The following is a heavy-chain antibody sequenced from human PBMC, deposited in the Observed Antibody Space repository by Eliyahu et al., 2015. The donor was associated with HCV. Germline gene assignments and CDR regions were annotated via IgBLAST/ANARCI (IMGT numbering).Heavy chain of an antibody. CDR2: ISGSGGGT. CDR3: AKGQSSGSYSELDV. CDR1: GFTFSSCA. Sequence: EVQLLESGGGLVQPGGSVRLSCAASGFTFSSCAMGWVRQAPGKGLEWVSGISGSGGGTFYADSVKGRFTISRDNSKNTVNLQMNSLGAEDTAVYYCAKGQSSGSYSELDVWGQGTTVTVSS. V-gene: IGHV3-23*01. D-gene: IGHD3-10*01. J-gene: IGHJ6*02.